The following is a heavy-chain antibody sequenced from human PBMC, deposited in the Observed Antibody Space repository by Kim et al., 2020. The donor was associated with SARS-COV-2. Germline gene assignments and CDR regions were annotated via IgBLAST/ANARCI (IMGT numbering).Heavy chain of an antibody. D-gene: IGHD1-26*01. Sequence: YADPVKCRFTHSRDNSKNTLNLQMNSRGAGDTAVYYCAKGIVGATPVVDYWGQGTLVTVSS. V-gene: IGHV3-33*06. CDR3: AKGIVGATPVVDY. J-gene: IGHJ4*02.